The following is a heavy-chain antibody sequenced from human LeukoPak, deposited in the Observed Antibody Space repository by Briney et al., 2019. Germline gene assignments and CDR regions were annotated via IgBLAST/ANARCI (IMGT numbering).Heavy chain of an antibody. CDR1: GGSVSSGSSY. V-gene: IGHV4-61*01. Sequence: SETLSLTCTVSGGSVSSGSSYRSWIRQPPGKGLEWIGCIYYSGRTNYNPSLKSRVTISVDTSKNQFSLKLRSVTAADTAVYYCARTDLGRHFDYWGQGTLVTVSS. CDR2: IYYSGRT. CDR3: ARTDLGRHFDY. D-gene: IGHD1-26*01. J-gene: IGHJ4*02.